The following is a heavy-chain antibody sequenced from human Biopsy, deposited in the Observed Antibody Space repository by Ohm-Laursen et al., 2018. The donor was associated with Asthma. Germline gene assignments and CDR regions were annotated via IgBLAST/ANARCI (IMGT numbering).Heavy chain of an antibody. CDR2: IYSGGTS. CDR1: GFTVSRDH. D-gene: IGHD6-19*01. Sequence: SLRLSCAASGFTVSRDHMFWVRQAPGKGLEWVSVIYSGGTSDTADSVRGRFTISRDFYKNTLYLQMDGLRAEDTAVYYCARDSYSSGLYDDFESWGQGTLVTVSS. V-gene: IGHV3-53*01. CDR3: ARDSYSSGLYDDFES. J-gene: IGHJ4*02.